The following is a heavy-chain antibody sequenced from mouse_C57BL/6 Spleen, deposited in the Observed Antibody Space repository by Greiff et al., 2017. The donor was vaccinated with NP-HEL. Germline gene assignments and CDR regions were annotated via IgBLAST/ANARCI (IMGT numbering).Heavy chain of an antibody. Sequence: VQLKESGPELVKPGASVKIPCKASGYTFTDYNMDWVKQSHGKSLEWIGDINPNNGGTIYNQKFKGKATLTVDKSSSTAYMELRSLTSEDTAVYYGAGGRDGAWFAYWGQGTLVTVSA. CDR1: GYTFTDYN. J-gene: IGHJ3*01. V-gene: IGHV1-18*01. CDR2: INPNNGGT. CDR3: AGGRDGAWFAY.